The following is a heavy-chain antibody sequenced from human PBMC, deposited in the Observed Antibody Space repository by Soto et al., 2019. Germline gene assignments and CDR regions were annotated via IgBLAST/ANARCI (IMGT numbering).Heavy chain of an antibody. J-gene: IGHJ4*02. CDR3: GEGQRWGYGVGDVDY. CDR1: GFTFSSYG. V-gene: IGHV3-33*06. CDR2: IWYDGSNK. D-gene: IGHD3-10*01. Sequence: QVQLVESGGGVVQPGRSLRLSCAASGFTFSSYGMHWVRQAPGKGLEWVAVIWYDGSNKYYADSVKGRFTISRDNSKNTLDLQKDSLRAEGTAWYYWGEGQRWGYGVGDVDYWGQGTLVTVSS.